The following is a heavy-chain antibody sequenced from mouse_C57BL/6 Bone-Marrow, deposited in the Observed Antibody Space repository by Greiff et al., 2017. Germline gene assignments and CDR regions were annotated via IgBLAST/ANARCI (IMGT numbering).Heavy chain of an antibody. Sequence: VKLMESGPGLVAPSQSLSITCTVSGFSLTSYAISWVRQPPGKGLEWLGVIWTGGGTNYNSALKSRLSISKDNSKSQVFLKMNSLQTDDTARYYCARNRQLRLRFYWYFDVWGTGTTVTVSS. CDR2: IWTGGGT. V-gene: IGHV2-9-1*01. CDR1: GFSLTSYA. D-gene: IGHD3-2*02. CDR3: ARNRQLRLRFYWYFDV. J-gene: IGHJ1*03.